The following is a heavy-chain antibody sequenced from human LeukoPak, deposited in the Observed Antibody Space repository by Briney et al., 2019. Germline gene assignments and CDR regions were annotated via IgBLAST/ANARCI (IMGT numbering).Heavy chain of an antibody. V-gene: IGHV3-30*03. D-gene: IGHD3-3*01. J-gene: IGHJ6*03. CDR2: ISYDGSNK. CDR1: GFTYSSYG. CDR3: ARDHSNDFWSGSGPLYYMDV. Sequence: QAGGSLRLSCAASGFTYSSYGMHWVRQAPGKGLEWVAVISYDGSNKYYADSVKGRFTISRDNSKNTLYLQMNSLRAEDTAVYYCARDHSNDFWSGSGPLYYMDVWGKGTTVTVSS.